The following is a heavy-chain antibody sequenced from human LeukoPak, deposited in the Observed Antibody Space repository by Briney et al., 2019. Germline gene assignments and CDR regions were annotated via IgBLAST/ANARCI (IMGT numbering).Heavy chain of an antibody. D-gene: IGHD5-24*01. J-gene: IGHJ4*02. V-gene: IGHV1-46*01. CDR1: GYTFTNYY. CDR3: AKEVELSTITGEPGYDY. Sequence: ASVKVSCKASGYTFTNYYMHWVRQAPGQGLEWMGIINPSGGSTSYAQKFQGRVTMTRDSSTSTVHLELSSLKPEDTAVYYCAKEVELSTITGEPGYDYWGQGTLVTVSS. CDR2: INPSGGST.